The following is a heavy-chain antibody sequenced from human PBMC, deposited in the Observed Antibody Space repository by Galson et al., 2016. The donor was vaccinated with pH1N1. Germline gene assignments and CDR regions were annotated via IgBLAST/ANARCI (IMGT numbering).Heavy chain of an antibody. CDR2: VSRSGDT. D-gene: IGHD6-13*01. J-gene: IGHJ5*02. Sequence: LSLTCTVSGGSISVGTYYWSWVRQPAGKALEWIGGVSRSGDTNYNPSLGSRVTVSVDTSKNQFSMRLASVAASDTAVYYCARWQQGSATFYPWGQGTLVSVSS. V-gene: IGHV4-61*02. CDR1: GGSISVGTYY. CDR3: ARWQQGSATFYP.